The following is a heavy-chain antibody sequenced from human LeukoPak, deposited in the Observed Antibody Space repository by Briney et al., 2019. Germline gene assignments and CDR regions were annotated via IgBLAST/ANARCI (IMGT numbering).Heavy chain of an antibody. Sequence: PSETLSLSCTASGGSISSYYWSWIGQPAGKGLERIRRIYTSGSTNYNPSLKSRVTMSVDTSKNQFSLKLSSVTAADTAVYYCAREPKPTTVTSHYYYYYMDVWGKGTTVTVSS. D-gene: IGHD4-11*01. CDR2: IYTSGST. CDR1: GGSISSYY. CDR3: AREPKPTTVTSHYYYYYMDV. J-gene: IGHJ6*03. V-gene: IGHV4-4*07.